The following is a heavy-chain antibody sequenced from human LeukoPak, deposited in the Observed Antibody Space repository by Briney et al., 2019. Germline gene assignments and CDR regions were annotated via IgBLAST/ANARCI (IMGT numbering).Heavy chain of an antibody. CDR1: GFTFSSYA. V-gene: IGHV3-30-3*01. Sequence: PGGSLRLSCAASGFTFSSYAMHWVRQAPGKGLEWVAVIPYDGSNKYYADSVKGRFTISRDNSKNTLYLQMNSLRAEDTAVYYCAREGFVVVPAATPPDYWGQGTLVTVSS. J-gene: IGHJ4*02. CDR3: AREGFVVVPAATPPDY. CDR2: IPYDGSNK. D-gene: IGHD2-2*02.